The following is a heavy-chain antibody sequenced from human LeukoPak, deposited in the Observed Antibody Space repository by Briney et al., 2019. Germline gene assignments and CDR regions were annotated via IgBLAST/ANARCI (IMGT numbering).Heavy chain of an antibody. CDR1: GFTFGDYA. CDR3: TRAAYYDFWSGYYF. J-gene: IGHJ4*02. D-gene: IGHD3-3*01. Sequence: GGSLRLSCTASGFTFGDYAMSWVRQAPGKGLEWVGFIRSKAYGGTTEHAASVKGRFTISRDDSKCIAYLQMNSLKTEDTAVYYCTRAAYYDFWSGYYFWGQGTLVTVSS. V-gene: IGHV3-49*04. CDR2: IRSKAYGGTT.